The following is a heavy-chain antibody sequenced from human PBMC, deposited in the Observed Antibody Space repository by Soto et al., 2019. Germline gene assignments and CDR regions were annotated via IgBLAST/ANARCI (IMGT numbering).Heavy chain of an antibody. CDR3: ARVSYGSGSYNMRYNWFDP. CDR2: ISSSSSYI. V-gene: IGHV3-21*01. J-gene: IGHJ5*02. Sequence: GGSLRLSCAASGFTFISYSMNWVRQAPGKGLEWVSSISSSSSYIYYADSVKGRFTISRDNAKNSLYLQMNSLRAEDTAVYYCARVSYGSGSYNMRYNWFDPWGQGTQVTVSS. CDR1: GFTFISYS. D-gene: IGHD3-10*01.